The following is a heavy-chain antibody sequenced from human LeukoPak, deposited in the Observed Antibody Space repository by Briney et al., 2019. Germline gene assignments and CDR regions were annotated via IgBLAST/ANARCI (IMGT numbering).Heavy chain of an antibody. V-gene: IGHV3-73*01. J-gene: IGHJ4*02. CDR3: TSRWENYYDSSGYFSSLDY. CDR2: IRSKANSYAT. D-gene: IGHD3-22*01. Sequence: GGSLRLSCAASGFTFSGSAMHWVRQASGKGLEWVGRIRSKANSYATAYAASVKGRFTISRDDSKNTAYLQMNSLKTEDTAVYYCTSRWENYYDSSGYFSSLDYWDQGTLVTVSS. CDR1: GFTFSGSA.